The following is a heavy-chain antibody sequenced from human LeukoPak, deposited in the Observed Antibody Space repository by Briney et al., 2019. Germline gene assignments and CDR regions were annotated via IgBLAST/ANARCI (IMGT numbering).Heavy chain of an antibody. Sequence: GGFLRLSCAVAGITLSNYGMSWVRQAPGKGLEWVAGLSGSGGGANYADSVQGRFTISRDHPKNTPYLQMNSLRAEDTAVYFCAKRGVVIRVFLVGLHKEAYYFASWGQGALVTVSS. D-gene: IGHD3-10*01. CDR3: AKRGVVIRVFLVGLHKEAYYFAS. CDR2: LSGSGGGA. CDR1: GITLSNYG. J-gene: IGHJ4*02. V-gene: IGHV3-23*01.